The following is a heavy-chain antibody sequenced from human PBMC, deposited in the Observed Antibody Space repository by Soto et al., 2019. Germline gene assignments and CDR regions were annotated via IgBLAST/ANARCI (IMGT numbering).Heavy chain of an antibody. CDR3: ATWHEREHAYDV. V-gene: IGHV3-53*01. CDR1: GLTISGKKY. Sequence: DVQLVESGGGLIQPGESLRLSWAAFGLTISGKKYVAWVRQAPGKGLEWVSGLYDVDGSFYADSVRGRFTTSSDSSKTTVYLQMNDLRPDDTAVYYCATWHEREHAYDVWGQGTTVTVSS. J-gene: IGHJ3*01. CDR2: LYDVDGS. D-gene: IGHD1-1*01.